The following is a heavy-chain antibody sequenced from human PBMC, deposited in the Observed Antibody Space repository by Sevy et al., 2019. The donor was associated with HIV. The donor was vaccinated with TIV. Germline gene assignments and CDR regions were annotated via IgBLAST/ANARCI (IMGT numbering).Heavy chain of an antibody. J-gene: IGHJ6*02. D-gene: IGHD2-2*01. V-gene: IGHV3-30*04. Sequence: GGSLRLSCAASGFTFSSYAMHWVRQAPGKGLEWVAVISYDGSNKYYADSVKGRFTISRDNSKNTLYLQMNSLRADDTAVYYGARVVPLFGQLLSCCGMDVWGQGTTVTVSS. CDR2: ISYDGSNK. CDR3: ARVVPLFGQLLSCCGMDV. CDR1: GFTFSSYA.